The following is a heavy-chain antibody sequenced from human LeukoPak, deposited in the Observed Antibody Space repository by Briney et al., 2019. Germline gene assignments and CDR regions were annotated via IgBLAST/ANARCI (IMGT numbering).Heavy chain of an antibody. Sequence: GGSLRLSCAASRFTFSSYAMHWVRQAPGKGLEWVAVISYDGSNKYYADSVKGRFTISRDNSKNTLYLQMNSLRAEDTAVYYCARDHHGDYNYWGQGTLVTVSS. V-gene: IGHV3-30-3*01. D-gene: IGHD4-17*01. CDR2: ISYDGSNK. CDR1: RFTFSSYA. CDR3: ARDHHGDYNY. J-gene: IGHJ4*02.